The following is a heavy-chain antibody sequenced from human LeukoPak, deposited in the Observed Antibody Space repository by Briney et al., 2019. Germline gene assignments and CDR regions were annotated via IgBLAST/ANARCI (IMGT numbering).Heavy chain of an antibody. CDR2: IYYSGNT. CDR3: ARSNVLTGYFTRKVGFDF. Sequence: SETLSLTCTVSGGSISSSSYYWGWIRQPPGKGLEWIRSIYYSGNTYYNLSLKSRVTMSVDTSKNNFSLSLSSVTAADTAVYYCARSNVLTGYFTRKVGFDFWGQGTLVTVSS. J-gene: IGHJ4*02. CDR1: GGSISSSSYY. V-gene: IGHV4-39*02. D-gene: IGHD3-9*01.